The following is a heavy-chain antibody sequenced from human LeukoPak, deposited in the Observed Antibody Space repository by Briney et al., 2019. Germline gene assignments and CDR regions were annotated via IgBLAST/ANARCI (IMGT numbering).Heavy chain of an antibody. CDR3: ARAMVRGGFRYGMDV. CDR1: GFTFSSYE. D-gene: IGHD3-10*01. J-gene: IGHJ6*02. CDR2: IITIVITI. V-gene: IGHV3-48*03. Sequence: GGSLRLSCAASGFTFSSYEMNWVRRAQGKGRGGVSSIITIVITIYYVDSVKGRFTISRDNAKNSLYLQMNSLRAEDTAVYYCARAMVRGGFRYGMDVWGQGTTVTVSS.